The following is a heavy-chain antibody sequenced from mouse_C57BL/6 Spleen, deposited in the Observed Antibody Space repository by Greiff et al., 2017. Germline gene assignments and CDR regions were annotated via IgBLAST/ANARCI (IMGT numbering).Heavy chain of an antibody. CDR2: ILPGSGST. CDR3: ARIYYDYDEGFAY. J-gene: IGHJ3*01. D-gene: IGHD2-4*01. V-gene: IGHV1-9*01. CDR1: GYTFTGYW. Sequence: VQLQESGAELMKPGASVKLSCKATGYTFTGYWIEWVKQRPGHGLEWIGEILPGSGSTNYNEKFKGKGPLTADTSSNTAYMKLSSLTTQDSAIYYCARIYYDYDEGFAYCGQGTLVTVSA.